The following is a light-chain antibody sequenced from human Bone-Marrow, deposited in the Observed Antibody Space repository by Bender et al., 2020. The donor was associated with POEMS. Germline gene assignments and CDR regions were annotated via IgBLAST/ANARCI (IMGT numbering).Light chain of an antibody. Sequence: QSALTQPASVSGSPGQSITISCTGTSSDVGAYNYVSWYQHHPGKAPKLVIHDVSYRPSGVSNRFSGSKSGNTASLTISGLQAEDEADYYCYSYAGSSTYVFGTGTKVTVL. J-gene: IGLJ1*01. CDR3: YSYAGSSTYV. CDR2: DVS. CDR1: SSDVGAYNY. V-gene: IGLV2-14*03.